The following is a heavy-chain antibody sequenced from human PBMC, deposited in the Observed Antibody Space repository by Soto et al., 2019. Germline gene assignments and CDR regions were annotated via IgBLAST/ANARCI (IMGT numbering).Heavy chain of an antibody. D-gene: IGHD6-13*01. CDR2: ISSSSSYI. J-gene: IGHJ5*02. V-gene: IGHV3-21*01. Sequence: WGSLRLSCAASGFTFSSYSMNWFRQAPGRGLEWVSSISSSSSYIYYADSVKGRFTISRDNAKNSLYLQMNSLRAEDTAVYYCARDWSASGSSSWPQVGWFDPWGQGTLVTVSS. CDR1: GFTFSSYS. CDR3: ARDWSASGSSSWPQVGWFDP.